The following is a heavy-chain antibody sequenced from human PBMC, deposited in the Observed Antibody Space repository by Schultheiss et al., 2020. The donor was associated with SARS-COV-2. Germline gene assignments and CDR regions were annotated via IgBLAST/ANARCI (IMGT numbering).Heavy chain of an antibody. CDR1: GGSMSLYY. D-gene: IGHD6-13*01. CDR3: ARSPYSSSWLDV. J-gene: IGHJ6*02. V-gene: IGHV4-59*01. CDR2: IYYSGST. Sequence: SETLSLTCTVSGGSMSLYYWNWIRQPPGKGLEWIGYIYYSGSTNYNPSLKSRVTISVDTSKNQFSLKLSSVTAADTAVYYCARSPYSSSWLDVWGQGTTVTVSS.